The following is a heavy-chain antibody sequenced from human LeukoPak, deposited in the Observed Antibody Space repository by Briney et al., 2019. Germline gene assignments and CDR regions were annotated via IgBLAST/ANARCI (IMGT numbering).Heavy chain of an antibody. CDR2: INPNSGGT. V-gene: IGHV1-2*02. CDR1: GYTFTGYY. Sequence: ASVKVSCKAPGYTFTGYYMHWVRQAPGQGLEWMGWINPNSGGTNYAQKFQGRVTMTRDTSVSTAYMELSRLRSDDTAVYYCARDLDYDLLFDYWGQGILVTVSS. J-gene: IGHJ4*02. D-gene: IGHD4-17*01. CDR3: ARDLDYDLLFDY.